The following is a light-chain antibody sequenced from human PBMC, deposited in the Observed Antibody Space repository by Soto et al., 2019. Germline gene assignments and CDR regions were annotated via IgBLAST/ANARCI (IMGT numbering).Light chain of an antibody. J-gene: IGKJ1*01. Sequence: ETLLTQSPGTLSLSPGERATLSCRASEALGRNYLAWYQQKPGQAPRLIIHRIYIRAAGIPDRFTGSASGTDLNLTISRLEPEDFAVYYCQQYDNFPQTLGQGTKVDIK. CDR3: QQYDNFPQT. V-gene: IGKV3-20*01. CDR2: RIY. CDR1: EALGRNY.